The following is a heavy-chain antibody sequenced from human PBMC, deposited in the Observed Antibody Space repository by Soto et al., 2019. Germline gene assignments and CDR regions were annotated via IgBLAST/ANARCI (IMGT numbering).Heavy chain of an antibody. CDR3: ARGRGYSYGLDP. J-gene: IGHJ5*02. Sequence: PSETLSLXCTVSGYSISSNNNYWSWIRQPPGEGLEWIGFISYSGTTSYSPSLKSRVAISLDTSKNQFSLSLSSVTAADTAVYYCARGRGYSYGLDPWGQGTLVTVSS. CDR1: GYSISSNNNY. V-gene: IGHV4-30-4*01. CDR2: ISYSGTT. D-gene: IGHD5-18*01.